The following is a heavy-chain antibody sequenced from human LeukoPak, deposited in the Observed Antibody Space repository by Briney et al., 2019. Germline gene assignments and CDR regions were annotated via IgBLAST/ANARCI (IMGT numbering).Heavy chain of an antibody. CDR3: ARVYSSSWYTYYFDY. CDR2: IYYSGST. D-gene: IGHD6-13*01. V-gene: IGHV4-39*01. Sequence: PGGSLRLSCAASGFTFSSYAMSWVRQAPGKGLEWIGSIYYSGSTYYNPSLKSRVTISVDTSKNQFSLKLSSVTAADTAVYYCARVYSSSWYTYYFDYWGQGTLVTVSS. J-gene: IGHJ4*02. CDR1: GFTFSSYA.